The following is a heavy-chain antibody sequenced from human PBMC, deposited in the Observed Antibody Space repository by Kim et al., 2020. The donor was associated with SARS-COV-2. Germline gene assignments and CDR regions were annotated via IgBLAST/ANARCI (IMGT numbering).Heavy chain of an antibody. J-gene: IGHJ4*02. CDR2: ISNNGDRT. D-gene: IGHD3-9*01. V-gene: IGHV3-64D*09. CDR3: VTDAPENDWEPDF. CDR1: GFTFSFYT. Sequence: GGSLRLSCSASGFTFSFYTMHWVRQAPGKGLEYILCISNNGDRTYKADSVKGRFTISRDNSKNMLYLQMSTLRTEDTAVYYCVTDAPENDWEPDFWGQGTLVTVSS.